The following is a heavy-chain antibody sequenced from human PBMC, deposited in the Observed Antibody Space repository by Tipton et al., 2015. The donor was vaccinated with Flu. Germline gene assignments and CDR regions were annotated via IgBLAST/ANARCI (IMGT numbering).Heavy chain of an antibody. D-gene: IGHD5-18*01. Sequence: TLSLTCTVSGGSISSYYWSWIRQPAGKGLEWIGRIYTSGSTNYNPSLKSRVTMSVDTSKNQFSLKLSSVTAADTAVYYCARGVIYGYLRAFDIWGQGTMVTVSS. CDR1: GGSISSYY. CDR3: ARGVIYGYLRAFDI. CDR2: IYTSGST. J-gene: IGHJ3*02. V-gene: IGHV4-4*07.